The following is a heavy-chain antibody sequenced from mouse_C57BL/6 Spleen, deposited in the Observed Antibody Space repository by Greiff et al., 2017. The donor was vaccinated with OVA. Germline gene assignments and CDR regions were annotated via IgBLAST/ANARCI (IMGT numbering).Heavy chain of an antibody. V-gene: IGHV5-17*01. J-gene: IGHJ2*01. CDR3: ARGDGYYGDY. CDR1: GFTFRDYG. D-gene: IGHD2-3*01. Sequence: LMESGGGLVKPGGSLKLSCAASGFTFRDYGMHWVRQAPEKGLEWVAYISSGSSTIYYADTVKGRFTISRDNAKNTLFLQMTSLRSEDTAMYYCARGDGYYGDYWGQGTTLTVSS. CDR2: ISSGSSTI.